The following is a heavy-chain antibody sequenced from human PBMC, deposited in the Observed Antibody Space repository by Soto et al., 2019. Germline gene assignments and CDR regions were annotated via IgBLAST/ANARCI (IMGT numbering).Heavy chain of an antibody. D-gene: IGHD3-22*01. V-gene: IGHV1-2*04. CDR2: ISAYSGGT. J-gene: IGHJ3*02. CDR3: ARGRVAVVVPNDAFDI. Sequence: ASVKVSCQASGYTFSSYGISWVRQAPGQGLEWMGWISAYSGGTNYAQKFQGWVTMTRDTSISTAYMELSRLRSDDTAVYYCARGRVAVVVPNDAFDIWGQGTMVTVSS. CDR1: GYTFSSYG.